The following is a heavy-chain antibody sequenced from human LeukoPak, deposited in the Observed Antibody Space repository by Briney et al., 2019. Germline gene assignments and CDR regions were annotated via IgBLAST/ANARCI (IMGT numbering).Heavy chain of an antibody. Sequence: GRSLRLSCAASGFTFSNYGMHWVRQAPGKGLEWVALISYDERNKFYVDSVKGRFTISRDNSKNTLYLQTNSLRADDTAVYHCAKDGDRDGYNYADYWGQGTLVTVSS. V-gene: IGHV3-30*18. CDR1: GFTFSNYG. J-gene: IGHJ4*02. CDR3: AKDGDRDGYNYADY. D-gene: IGHD5-24*01. CDR2: ISYDERNK.